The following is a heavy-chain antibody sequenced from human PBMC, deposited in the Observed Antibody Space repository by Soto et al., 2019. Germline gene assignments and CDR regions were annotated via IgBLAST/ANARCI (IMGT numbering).Heavy chain of an antibody. CDR3: ARDIYGGNCCDSFDI. CDR1: GYTFTNYG. J-gene: IGHJ3*02. V-gene: IGHV1-18*01. Sequence: QAQLVQSGAEVKKPGASVNISCKASGYTFTNYGSIWVRQSPGHGLEWVGWISPYNGKTEYAQNLQGRVTMTRDKPTNTAYMELRSLRSDDTALYYCARDIYGGNCCDSFDIWGQGTMVSVSS. CDR2: ISPYNGKT. D-gene: IGHD2-15*01.